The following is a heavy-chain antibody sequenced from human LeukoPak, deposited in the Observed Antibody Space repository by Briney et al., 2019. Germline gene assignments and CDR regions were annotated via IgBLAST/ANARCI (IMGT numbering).Heavy chain of an antibody. V-gene: IGHV1-18*04. D-gene: IGHD3-16*02. CDR3: ARDQYDSVWGSYRPYFDF. CDR1: GYTFSSYG. Sequence: ASVKVFCKASGYTFSSYGISWVRQAPGQGLEWMGSISPYTGDTKYAERLQDRVIMTTDTSTRTAYMELRSLTSDDTAVFYCARDQYDSVWGSYRPYFDFWGQGTLVTVSS. CDR2: ISPYTGDT. J-gene: IGHJ4*02.